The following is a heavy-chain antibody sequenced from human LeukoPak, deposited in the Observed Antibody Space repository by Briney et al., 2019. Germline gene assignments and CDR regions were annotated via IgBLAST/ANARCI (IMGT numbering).Heavy chain of an antibody. Sequence: ESLKISCKGSGYSFTSYWIGWVRQMPGKGLEWMGIIYPGDSDTRYSPSFQGQVTISADKSISTAYLQWSSLKASDTAMYYCARLSGSTSSRDAFDIWGQGTMVTVSS. CDR1: GYSFTSYW. D-gene: IGHD2-2*01. CDR3: ARLSGSTSSRDAFDI. J-gene: IGHJ3*02. V-gene: IGHV5-51*01. CDR2: IYPGDSDT.